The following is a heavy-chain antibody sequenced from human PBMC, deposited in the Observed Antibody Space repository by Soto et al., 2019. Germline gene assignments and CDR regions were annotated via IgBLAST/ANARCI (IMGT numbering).Heavy chain of an antibody. CDR3: AVAVAVPTAIGY. CDR2: INSDGSST. V-gene: IGHV3-74*01. J-gene: IGHJ4*02. D-gene: IGHD6-19*01. Sequence: EVQLVESGGGLVQPGGSLRLSCAASGFTFSSYWMHWVRQAPGKGLVWVSRINSDGSSTSYADSVKGRFTISRDNAKNTLYLKMNSLRAEDKAVYYCAVAVAVPTAIGYWGQGTLVTVSS. CDR1: GFTFSSYW.